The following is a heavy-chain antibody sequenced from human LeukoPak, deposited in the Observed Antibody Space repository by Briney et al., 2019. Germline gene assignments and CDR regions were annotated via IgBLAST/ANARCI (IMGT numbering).Heavy chain of an antibody. V-gene: IGHV4-59*01. J-gene: IGHJ5*02. CDR2: IYYSGST. Sequence: SETLSLTCTVSGDSISSYYWSWIRQPPGKGLEWIGYIYYSGSTNYNPPLKSRVTISVDTSRNQFSLKLRSVTAADTAVYYCARVLSRAGNWFDPWGQGTLVTVSS. D-gene: IGHD2-8*02. CDR1: GDSISSYY. CDR3: ARVLSRAGNWFDP.